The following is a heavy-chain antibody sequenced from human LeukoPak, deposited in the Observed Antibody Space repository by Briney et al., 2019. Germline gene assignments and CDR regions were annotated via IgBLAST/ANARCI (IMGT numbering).Heavy chain of an antibody. V-gene: IGHV4-34*01. Sequence: GSLRLSCAASGFTFSSYSMNWVRQPPGKGLEWIGEINHSGSTNYNPSLKSRVTISVDTSKNQFSLKLSSVTAADTAVYYCARRPRLRYFDWLLAPDAFDIWGQGTMVTVSS. CDR2: INHSGST. CDR1: GFTFSSYS. J-gene: IGHJ3*02. CDR3: ARRPRLRYFDWLLAPDAFDI. D-gene: IGHD3-9*01.